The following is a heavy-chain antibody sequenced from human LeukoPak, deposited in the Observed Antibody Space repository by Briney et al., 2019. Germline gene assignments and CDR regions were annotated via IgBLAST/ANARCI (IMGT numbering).Heavy chain of an antibody. CDR3: ASPSFGDYSYYYYGMDV. D-gene: IGHD4-17*01. V-gene: IGHV3-53*01. J-gene: IGHJ6*02. CDR1: GFTVSSNY. Sequence: PGGSLRLSCAASGFTVSSNYMSWVRQAPGKGLEWVSVIYSGGSTYYADSVKGRFTISRDNSKNTLYLQMNSLRAEDTAVYYCASPSFGDYSYYYYGMDVWGQGTTVTVSS. CDR2: IYSGGST.